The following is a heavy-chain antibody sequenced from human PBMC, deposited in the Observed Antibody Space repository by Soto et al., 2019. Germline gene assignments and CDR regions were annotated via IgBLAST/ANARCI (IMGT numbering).Heavy chain of an antibody. J-gene: IGHJ6*02. CDR1: GYSFTDYH. V-gene: IGHV1-2*04. CDR2: INPKRGGT. Sequence: ASVKVSCKASGYSFTDYHIHWVRQAPGQGLEWLGRINPKRGGTSTAQKFQGWVTMTTDTSISTASMELTRLTSDDTAIYYCARGDSTDCSNGVCSFFYNHDMDVWGRVTTVTVSS. CDR3: ARGDSTDCSNGVCSFFYNHDMDV. D-gene: IGHD2-8*01.